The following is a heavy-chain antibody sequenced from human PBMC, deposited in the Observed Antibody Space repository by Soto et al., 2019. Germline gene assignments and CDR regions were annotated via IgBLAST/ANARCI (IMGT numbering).Heavy chain of an antibody. V-gene: IGHV3-30*18. CDR1: GFTFSSYG. Sequence: GGSLRLSCAASGFTFSSYGMHWVRQAPGKWLEWVAVISYDGSNKYYADSVKGRFTISRDNSKNTLYLQMNSLRAEDTAVYYCAKDRGYSSGWTPPNWFDPWGQGTLVTVS. J-gene: IGHJ5*02. CDR2: ISYDGSNK. CDR3: AKDRGYSSGWTPPNWFDP. D-gene: IGHD6-19*01.